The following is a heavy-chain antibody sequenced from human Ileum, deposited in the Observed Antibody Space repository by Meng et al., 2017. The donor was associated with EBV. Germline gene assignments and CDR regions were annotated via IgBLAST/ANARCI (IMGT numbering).Heavy chain of an antibody. D-gene: IGHD1-14*01. CDR3: TTDWNHCPDF. J-gene: IGHJ2*01. Sequence: EGNRLESGGGLVQPGGSLRLSCAASGLTYNDPFMNWVRQAPGKGLEWVGRIRDKANSYSTEYAASVKGRFTISRDDSKNLLYLQMNSLKSEDTAVYYCTTDWNHCPDFWGRGTLVTVSS. CDR1: GLTYNDPF. V-gene: IGHV3-72*01. CDR2: IRDKANSYST.